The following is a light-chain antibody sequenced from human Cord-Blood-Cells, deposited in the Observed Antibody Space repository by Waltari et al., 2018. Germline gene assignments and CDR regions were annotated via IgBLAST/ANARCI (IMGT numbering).Light chain of an antibody. CDR1: SSDFGGYNY. J-gene: IGLJ2*01. CDR3: CSYAGSYTYVV. V-gene: IGLV2-11*01. CDR2: EVS. Sequence: QSALTKPRSVSGSPGQSVTISCTGTSSDFGGYNYVSWYQQHQGKAPKLRIYEVSKRPSGVPDRFSGSKSGNTASLTISGLQAEDEADYYCCSYAGSYTYVVFGGGTKLTVL.